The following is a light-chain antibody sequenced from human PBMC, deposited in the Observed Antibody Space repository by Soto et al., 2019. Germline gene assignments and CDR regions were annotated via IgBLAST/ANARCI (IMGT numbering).Light chain of an antibody. CDR3: QQYNSWLCT. CDR2: GAS. CDR1: QSVSSK. Sequence: EIVMTQSPATLSVSPGEGATLSCRASQSVSSKLAWYQQKPGHAPRLLIYGASTRATGNPARFSGSGYGTEFTLIISSLQSEDSAVYYCQQYNSWLCTFGQGTKVEIK. V-gene: IGKV3-15*01. J-gene: IGKJ1*01.